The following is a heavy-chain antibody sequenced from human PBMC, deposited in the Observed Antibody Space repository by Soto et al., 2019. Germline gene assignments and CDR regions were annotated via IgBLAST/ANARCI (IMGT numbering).Heavy chain of an antibody. Sequence: EVQLVESGGGLVQPGGSLRLSCAASGFTFSSYSMNWVRQAPGKGLEWVSYISSSSSTIYYADSVKGRLTISSDYAKNSLYRPVNSLRAQETALFYCARIWGEGLGPAFCYMDVWGKGTTVTVSS. CDR2: ISSSSSTI. J-gene: IGHJ6*03. CDR3: ARIWGEGLGPAFCYMDV. V-gene: IGHV3-48*01. CDR1: GFTFSSYS. D-gene: IGHD3-16*01.